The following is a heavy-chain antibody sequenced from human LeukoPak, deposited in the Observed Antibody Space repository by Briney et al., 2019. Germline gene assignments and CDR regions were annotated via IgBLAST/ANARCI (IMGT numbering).Heavy chain of an antibody. V-gene: IGHV4-34*01. Sequence: SETLSLTCAVYGGSFSGYYWSWIRQPPGKGLEWIGEINHSGSTNYNPSLKSRVTISVDTSKNQFSLKLSSLTAADTAVYYCARHGLSIPAPGRWFDPWGQGTLVTVSS. CDR1: GGSFSGYY. CDR2: INHSGST. J-gene: IGHJ5*02. CDR3: ARHGLSIPAPGRWFDP. D-gene: IGHD6-6*01.